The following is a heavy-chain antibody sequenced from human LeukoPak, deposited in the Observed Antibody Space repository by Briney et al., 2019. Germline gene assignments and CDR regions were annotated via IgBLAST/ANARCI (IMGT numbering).Heavy chain of an antibody. Sequence: SETLSLTCAVYGGSFSGYYWSWIRQPPGKGLEWIGEINHSGSTNYNPSLKSRVTISVDTSKNQFSLKLSSVTAADTAVYYCARRGDDYGAYGRLDYWGQGTLVTVSS. CDR1: GGSFSGYY. D-gene: IGHD4-17*01. J-gene: IGHJ4*02. V-gene: IGHV4-34*01. CDR2: INHSGST. CDR3: ARRGDDYGAYGRLDY.